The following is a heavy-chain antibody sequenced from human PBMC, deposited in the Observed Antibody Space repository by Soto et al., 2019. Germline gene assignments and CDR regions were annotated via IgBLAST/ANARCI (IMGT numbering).Heavy chain of an antibody. J-gene: IGHJ4*02. V-gene: IGHV4-30-2*01. CDR1: GGSVSTAGYS. D-gene: IGHD3-9*01. CDR3: AASFYDNLTGYSSFDY. CDR2: IYLSGNT. Sequence: PSETLSLTCAVSGGSVSTAGYSWSWIRQPPGKGLEWIGYIYLSGNTYYNPSSRSRVTISVDRSKNQFSLKLNSVTAADTAVYYCAASFYDNLTGYSSFDYWGQGTLVTVSS.